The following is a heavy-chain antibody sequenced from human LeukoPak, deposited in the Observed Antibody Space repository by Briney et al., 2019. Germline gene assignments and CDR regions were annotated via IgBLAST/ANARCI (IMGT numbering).Heavy chain of an antibody. CDR2: ISAYNGNT. CDR1: GYTFTSYG. CDR3: ARGEDYYDSSGYYSD. D-gene: IGHD3-22*01. Sequence: ASVKVSCKASGYTFTSYGISWVRQAPGQGLEWMGWISAYNGNTNYAQKLQGRVTMTTDTSTSTAYMELRSLRSDDTAAYYCARGEDYYDSSGYYSDWGQGTLVTVSS. V-gene: IGHV1-18*01. J-gene: IGHJ4*02.